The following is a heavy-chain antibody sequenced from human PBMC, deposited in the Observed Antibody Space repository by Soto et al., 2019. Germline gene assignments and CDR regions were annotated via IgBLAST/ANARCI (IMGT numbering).Heavy chain of an antibody. CDR1: GYTFTNYD. V-gene: IGHV1-8*01. CDR2: MNPNSGNT. Sequence: ASAKVSCRASGYTFTNYDINWVRQAAGQGLEWMGWMNPNSGNTGYAQKFQGRVTMTRNTSITTAFLELSSLRSDDTAVYYCARNPSYSGSGSYYPPDYWGQGSLVTVSS. J-gene: IGHJ4*02. CDR3: ARNPSYSGSGSYYPPDY. D-gene: IGHD3-10*01.